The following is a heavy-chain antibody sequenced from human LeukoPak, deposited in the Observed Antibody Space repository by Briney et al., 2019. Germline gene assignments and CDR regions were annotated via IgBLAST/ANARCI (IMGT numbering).Heavy chain of an antibody. V-gene: IGHV1-2*02. J-gene: IGHJ5*02. Sequence: ASVKVSCKASGYTFTGYYMHWVRQAPGQGLEWMGWINPNSGGTNYAQKFQGRVTMTRDTPISTAYMELSRLRSDDTAVYYCARGVVATISYWFDPWGQGTLVTVSS. CDR1: GYTFTGYY. CDR2: INPNSGGT. D-gene: IGHD5-12*01. CDR3: ARGVVATISYWFDP.